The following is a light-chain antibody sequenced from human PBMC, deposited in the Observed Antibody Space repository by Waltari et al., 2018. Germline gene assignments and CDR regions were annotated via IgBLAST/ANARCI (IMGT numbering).Light chain of an antibody. Sequence: IQLTQSPSSLSASVGNRVTITCQASHAISNSLAWYQQKPGKVPKVLIYKASTLQTGVPPRFSGSGSGTDFTLTITSLQPEDFATYFCQHGYNMPLTFGGGTKVEIK. CDR2: KAS. J-gene: IGKJ4*01. CDR3: QHGYNMPLT. V-gene: IGKV1-6*01. CDR1: HAISNS.